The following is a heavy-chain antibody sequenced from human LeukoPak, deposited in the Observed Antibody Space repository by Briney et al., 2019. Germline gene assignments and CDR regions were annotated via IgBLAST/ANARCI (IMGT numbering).Heavy chain of an antibody. J-gene: IGHJ5*02. CDR2: ISPYNGDT. V-gene: IGHV1-18*01. CDR1: GYTFTNFG. Sequence: GASVKVSCKASGYTFTNFGVTWVRQAPGQGLEWMGWISPYNGDTDYAQMLQGRVTMTTDTSTSTAFMELRSLRSDDTAVYYCARGGVKGIVAVVTYFDPWGQGTLVTVSS. CDR3: ARGGVKGIVAVVTYFDP. D-gene: IGHD6-13*01.